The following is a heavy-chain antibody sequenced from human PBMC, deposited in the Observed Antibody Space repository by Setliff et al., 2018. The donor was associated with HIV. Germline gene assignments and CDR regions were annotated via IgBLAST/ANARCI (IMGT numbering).Heavy chain of an antibody. J-gene: IGHJ4*02. CDR3: AKLTPFDY. V-gene: IGHV4-34*01. CDR1: GGSFSDYY. D-gene: IGHD7-27*01. Sequence: SETLSLTCAVYGGSFSDYYWNWIRQPPGKGLEWIGEINHSGSTNYNPSLKSRVTIPLDTSKNQFSLKLSSVTAADTAVYYCAKLTPFDYWGQGTLVTVSS. CDR2: INHSGST.